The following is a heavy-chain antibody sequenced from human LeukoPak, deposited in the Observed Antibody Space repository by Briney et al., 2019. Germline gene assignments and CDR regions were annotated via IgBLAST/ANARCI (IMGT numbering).Heavy chain of an antibody. V-gene: IGHV3-23*01. J-gene: IGHJ4*02. D-gene: IGHD3-9*01. Sequence: GGSLRLSCAAYGFTFSSYAMSWVRQAPGKGLEWVSAISGSGGSTYYADSVKGRFTISRDNSKNTLYLQMNSLRAEDTAVYYCAKDRLDYDILTGYYDYWGQGTLVTVSS. CDR2: ISGSGGST. CDR1: GFTFSSYA. CDR3: AKDRLDYDILTGYYDY.